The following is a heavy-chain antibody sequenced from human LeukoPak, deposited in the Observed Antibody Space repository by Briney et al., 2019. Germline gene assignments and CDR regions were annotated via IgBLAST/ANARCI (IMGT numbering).Heavy chain of an antibody. CDR3: AKGEGGALGIPHPYYFDY. D-gene: IGHD3-16*01. Sequence: GGSLRLSCAASGFTFSSYAMSWVRQAPGKGLEWVSAISASGGSTYYADSVKGRFTISRDNAKNSLYLQMNSLRAEDTAVYYCAKGEGGALGIPHPYYFDYWGQGNVVTVSS. CDR1: GFTFSSYA. J-gene: IGHJ4*02. CDR2: ISASGGST. V-gene: IGHV3-23*01.